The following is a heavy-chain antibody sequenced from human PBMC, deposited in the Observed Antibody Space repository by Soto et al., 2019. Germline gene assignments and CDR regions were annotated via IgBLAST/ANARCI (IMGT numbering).Heavy chain of an antibody. CDR2: IYYSGST. Sequence: QVQLQESGPGLVKPSQTLSLTCTVSGGSISSGDYYWSWIRQPPGKGLEWIGYIYYSGSTYYNPSLKSRVTISVDPSKNQFSLKLSSVTAADTAVYYCARGLVPAAMGYGYWGQGTLVTVSS. D-gene: IGHD2-2*01. CDR3: ARGLVPAAMGYGY. CDR1: GGSISSGDYY. V-gene: IGHV4-30-4*01. J-gene: IGHJ4*02.